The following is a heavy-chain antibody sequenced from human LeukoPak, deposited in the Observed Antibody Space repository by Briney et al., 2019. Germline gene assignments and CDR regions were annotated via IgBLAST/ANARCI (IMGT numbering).Heavy chain of an antibody. CDR1: GFTFSSYW. D-gene: IGHD3-22*01. CDR3: ARSRTTGGYYYDSSGH. CDR2: ISSDGSKK. V-gene: IGHV3-30*03. Sequence: GGSLRLSCAASGFTFSSYWMTWVRHAPGKGLEWVSDISSDGSKKYSADSVRGRFTISRDNSKNTLFLQMNSLRPEDTAVYYCARSRTTGGYYYDSSGHWGQGTLVTVSS. J-gene: IGHJ4*02.